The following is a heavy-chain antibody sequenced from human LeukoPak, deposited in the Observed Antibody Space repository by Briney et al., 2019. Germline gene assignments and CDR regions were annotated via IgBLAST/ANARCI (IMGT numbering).Heavy chain of an antibody. Sequence: GGSLRLSCAASGFTFSNYGVHWVRQAPGKGLEWVAVIWFDGSNKFYADSVKGRFTISRDNSKNTPYLQMNGLRAEDTAVYYCARDRLGYCSGGSCYSAYDGFDIWGQGTMVTVSS. D-gene: IGHD2-15*01. CDR1: GFTFSNYG. J-gene: IGHJ3*02. CDR2: IWFDGSNK. V-gene: IGHV3-33*01. CDR3: ARDRLGYCSGGSCYSAYDGFDI.